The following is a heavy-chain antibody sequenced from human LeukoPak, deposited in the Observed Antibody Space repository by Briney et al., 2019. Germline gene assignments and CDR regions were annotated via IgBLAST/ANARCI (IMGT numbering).Heavy chain of an antibody. CDR2: IYTSGST. CDR1: GGSFSGYY. D-gene: IGHD2-15*01. V-gene: IGHV4-4*09. CDR3: ARQRYCSGGSCYYNWFDP. J-gene: IGHJ5*02. Sequence: SETLSLTCAVYGGSFSGYYWSWIRQPPGKGLEWIGYIYTSGSTNYNPSLKSRVTISVDTSKNQFSLKLSSVTAADTAVYYCARQRYCSGGSCYYNWFDPWGQGTLVTVSS.